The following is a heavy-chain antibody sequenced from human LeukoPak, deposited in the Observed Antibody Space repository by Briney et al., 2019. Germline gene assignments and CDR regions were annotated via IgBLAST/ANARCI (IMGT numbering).Heavy chain of an antibody. CDR2: VTGRGGST. J-gene: IGHJ4*02. V-gene: IGHV3-23*01. CDR1: GCTFSNYA. D-gene: IGHD3-9*01. Sequence: GESLRLSCVASGCTFSNYAMSRVRQAPGKRLEWVSAVTGRGGSTYYADSVKGRFTISRDNSRNTLFLQMNSLRAEDTAIYYCAKWGDFDILTGYYVSDFWGQGTLVTVSS. CDR3: AKWGDFDILTGYYVSDF.